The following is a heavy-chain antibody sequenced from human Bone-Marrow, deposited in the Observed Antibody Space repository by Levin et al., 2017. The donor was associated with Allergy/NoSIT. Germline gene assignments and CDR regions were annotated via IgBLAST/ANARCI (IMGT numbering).Heavy chain of an antibody. CDR2: IKQDGSEK. V-gene: IGHV3-7*01. CDR3: AGVDKAPYYYYGMDV. CDR1: GFTFSSYW. J-gene: IGHJ6*02. Sequence: GGSLRLSCAASGFTFSSYWMSWVRQAPGKGLEWVANIKQDGSEKYYVDSVKGRFTISRDNAKKSVYLQMNSLRAEDTAVYYCAGVDKAPYYYYGMDVWGQGTTVTVSS. D-gene: IGHD5-18*01.